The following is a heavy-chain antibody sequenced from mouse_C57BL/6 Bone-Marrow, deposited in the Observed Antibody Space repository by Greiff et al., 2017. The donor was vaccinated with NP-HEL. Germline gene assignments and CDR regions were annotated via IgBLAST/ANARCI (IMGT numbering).Heavy chain of an antibody. CDR1: GYTFTSYG. D-gene: IGHD2-12*01. CDR2: IYPRSGNT. J-gene: IGHJ3*01. Sequence: QVQLQQSGAELARPGASVKLSCKASGYTFTSYGISWVKQRTGQGLEWIGEIYPRSGNTYYNEKFKGKGTLTADKSSSTAYRELRSLTSEDSAVYFCARESVTGAWFAYWGQGTLVTVSA. CDR3: ARESVTGAWFAY. V-gene: IGHV1-81*01.